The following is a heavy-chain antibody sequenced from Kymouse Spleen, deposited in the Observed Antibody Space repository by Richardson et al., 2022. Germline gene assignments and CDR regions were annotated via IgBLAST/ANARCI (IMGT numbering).Heavy chain of an antibody. CDR1: GFTFSSYG. CDR3: AKTAARPDGYYYGMDV. V-gene: IGHV3-30*18. J-gene: IGHJ6*02. CDR2: ISYDGSNK. D-gene: IGHD6-6*01. Sequence: QVQLVESGGGVVQPGRSLRLSCAASGFTFSSYGMHWVRQAPGKGLEWVAVISYDGSNKYYADSVKGRFTISRDNSKNTLYLQMNSLRAEDTAVYYCAKTAARPDGYYYGMDVWGQGTTVTVSS.